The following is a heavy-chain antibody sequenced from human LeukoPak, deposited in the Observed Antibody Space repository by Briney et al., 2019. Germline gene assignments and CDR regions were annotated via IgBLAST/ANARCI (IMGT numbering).Heavy chain of an antibody. CDR3: ARGGAYLGFDP. D-gene: IGHD2-2*02. J-gene: IGHJ5*02. Sequence: PSETLSLTCTVSGGSISSSSYYWGWIRQPPGKGLEWIGSIYYSGSTYYNPSLKSRVTISVDTSKNQFSLKLSSVTAADTAVYYCARGGAYLGFDPWGQGTLVTVSS. CDR2: IYYSGST. V-gene: IGHV4-39*01. CDR1: GGSISSSSYY.